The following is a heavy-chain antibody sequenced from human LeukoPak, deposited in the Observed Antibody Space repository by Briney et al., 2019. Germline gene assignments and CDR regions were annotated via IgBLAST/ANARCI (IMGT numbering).Heavy chain of an antibody. V-gene: IGHV3-74*03. Sequence: PGGSLRLSCAASGFTFSDHWRHWVRHVPGKGLMGVSNVNNGGRGSTDADSVKGRFTISRDNARNTLYLQMNSLRAEDSAVYYCVRDAPNSRFDRWGQGTLVTVSS. J-gene: IGHJ5*02. D-gene: IGHD2/OR15-2a*01. CDR2: VNNGGRGS. CDR1: GFTFSDHW. CDR3: VRDAPNSRFDR.